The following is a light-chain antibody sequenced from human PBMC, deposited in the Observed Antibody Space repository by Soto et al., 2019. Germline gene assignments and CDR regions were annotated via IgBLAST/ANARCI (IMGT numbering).Light chain of an antibody. V-gene: IGLV2-18*01. Sequence: QSALTQPPSVSGSPGQSVTISCTGTSSDVGSYNRLSWYQQPPGTAPKLIMYEVNTRPSGVPDRFSGSKSGSTASLTISGLQAEDEADYYCAAWDDSLIGSNWVFGGGTKVTVL. J-gene: IGLJ3*02. CDR3: AAWDDSLIGSNWV. CDR1: SSDVGSYNR. CDR2: EVN.